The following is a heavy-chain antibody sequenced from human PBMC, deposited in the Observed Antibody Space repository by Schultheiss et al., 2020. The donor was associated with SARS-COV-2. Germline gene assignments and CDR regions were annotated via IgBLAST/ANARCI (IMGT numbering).Heavy chain of an antibody. D-gene: IGHD3-16*01. J-gene: IGHJ6*02. CDR3: AKFPRGYYYGMDV. Sequence: GGSLRLSCAASGFTFSSYAMSWVRQAPGKGLEWVSYISSSGSTIYYADSVKGRFTISRDNAKNSLYLQMNSLRAEDTAVYYCAKFPRGYYYGMDVWGQGTTVTVSS. CDR2: ISSSGSTI. CDR1: GFTFSSYA. V-gene: IGHV3-48*04.